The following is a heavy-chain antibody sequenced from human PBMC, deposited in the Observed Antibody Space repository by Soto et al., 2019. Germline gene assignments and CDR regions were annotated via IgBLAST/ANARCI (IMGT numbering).Heavy chain of an antibody. CDR2: LSGSAINT. D-gene: IGHD2-2*01. J-gene: IGHJ6*02. Sequence: EVRLLESGGGWVQPGGSLRLSCEGSGFTFGNYAMTWVRQGPGKGLEWFPSLSGSAINTYYADSVKGRFAISRDNSKNTLHLQMNSLRVDDTAVYYCTTQFFLSTRKPPEDVWGQGTPVTVSS. CDR3: TTQFFLSTRKPPEDV. CDR1: GFTFGNYA. V-gene: IGHV3-23*01.